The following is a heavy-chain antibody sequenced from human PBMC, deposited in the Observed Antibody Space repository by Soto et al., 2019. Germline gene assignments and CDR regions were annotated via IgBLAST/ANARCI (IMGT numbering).Heavy chain of an antibody. CDR1: GGSISSGSYY. D-gene: IGHD3-22*01. J-gene: IGHJ5*02. Sequence: SETLSLTCTVSGGSISSGSYYWGWLRQPPGKGLEWIGSIYHGGSTYYNPSLNSRVTLSIDMTNNHVSLILNSVTAADTAVYYCARVGPWVPYYYDSSPYTFENWFDPWGQGTLVTVS. V-gene: IGHV4-39*02. CDR2: IYHGGST. CDR3: ARVGPWVPYYYDSSPYTFENWFDP.